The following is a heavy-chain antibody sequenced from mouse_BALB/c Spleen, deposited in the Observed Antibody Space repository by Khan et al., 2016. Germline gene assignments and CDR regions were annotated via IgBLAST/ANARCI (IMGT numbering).Heavy chain of an antibody. CDR1: GFTFSSYG. Sequence: EVELVESGGGLVQPGGSLKLSCAASGFTFSSYGMSWVRQTPDKRLELVATINSNGGSTYYPDSVQGRFTISRDNAKNTLYLQMSSLKSEDTAMYYCARDGYYYAMDYWGQGTSVTVSS. D-gene: IGHD2-2*01. V-gene: IGHV5-6-3*01. J-gene: IGHJ4*01. CDR3: ARDGYYYAMDY. CDR2: INSNGGST.